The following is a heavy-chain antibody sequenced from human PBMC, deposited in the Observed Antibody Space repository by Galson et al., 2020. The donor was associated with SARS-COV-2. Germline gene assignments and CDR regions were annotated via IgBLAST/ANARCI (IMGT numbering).Heavy chain of an antibody. CDR1: GGSVSSGSYY. CDR3: ARDFTYCSGGSCSDYYYYGMDV. D-gene: IGHD2-15*01. J-gene: IGHJ6*02. CDR2: IYYIGST. V-gene: IGHV4-61*01. Sequence: SETLSLTCTVPGGSVSSGSYYWRWIRQPPGKGLEWIGYIYYIGSTNYKPSLTSRVTISVDTSKNQFALKLSSVTAADTAVYYCARDFTYCSGGSCSDYYYYGMDVWGQGTTVTVSS.